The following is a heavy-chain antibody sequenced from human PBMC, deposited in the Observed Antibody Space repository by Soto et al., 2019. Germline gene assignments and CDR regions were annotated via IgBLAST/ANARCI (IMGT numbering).Heavy chain of an antibody. D-gene: IGHD3-16*01. Sequence: GGSLRLSCAASGFTFSDYYMSWIRQAPGKGLEWVSYISSSGSTIYYADSVKGRFTISRDNAKNSLYLQMNSLRAEDTAVYYCARGLAFGLRDYIWGSSSRAFDIWGQGTMVTVSS. J-gene: IGHJ3*02. CDR2: ISSSGSTI. V-gene: IGHV3-11*01. CDR3: ARGLAFGLRDYIWGSSSRAFDI. CDR1: GFTFSDYY.